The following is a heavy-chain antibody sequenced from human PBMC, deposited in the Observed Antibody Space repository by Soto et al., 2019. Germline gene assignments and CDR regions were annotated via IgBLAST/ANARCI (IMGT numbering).Heavy chain of an antibody. CDR3: AGCMVRGVLAP. Sequence: GGSLRLSCAASGFTFSSYAMSWVRQAPGKGLEWVSSISGSGGSTYYADSVKGRFTISRDNSKNTLYLQMNSLRAEDTAVYYCAGCMVRGVLAPWGQVTLGTVSS. CDR2: ISGSGGST. D-gene: IGHD3-10*01. V-gene: IGHV3-23*01. CDR1: GFTFSSYA. J-gene: IGHJ5*02.